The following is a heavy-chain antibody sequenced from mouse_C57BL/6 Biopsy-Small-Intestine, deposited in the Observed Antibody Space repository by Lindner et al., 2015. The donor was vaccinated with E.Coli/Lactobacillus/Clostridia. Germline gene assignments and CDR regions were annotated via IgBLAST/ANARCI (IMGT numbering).Heavy chain of an antibody. J-gene: IGHJ3*01. Sequence: VQLQESGPGLVAPSQSLSITCTVSGFSLTSYAISWVRQPPGKGLEWLGVIWTGGGTNYNSALKSRLSISKDNSKSQVFLKMNSLQTDDTARYYCARTYDYDDDVSWFAYWGQGTLVTVSA. CDR2: IWTGGGT. CDR3: ARTYDYDDDVSWFAY. D-gene: IGHD2-4*01. V-gene: IGHV2-9-1*01. CDR1: GFSLTSYA.